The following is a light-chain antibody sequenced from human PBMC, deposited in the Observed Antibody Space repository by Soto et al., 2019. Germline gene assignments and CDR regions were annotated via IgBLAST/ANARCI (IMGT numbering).Light chain of an antibody. Sequence: EIVMTQSPVTLSVSPGERAALSCRASQSVSSNFAWYQQRPGQAPRLLIYGASTRATGIPARFSGSGSATEFTLTISSLQSEDFAVYYCQQYNTWPYPFGQGTKLEIK. CDR1: QSVSSN. V-gene: IGKV3-15*01. J-gene: IGKJ2*01. CDR3: QQYNTWPYP. CDR2: GAS.